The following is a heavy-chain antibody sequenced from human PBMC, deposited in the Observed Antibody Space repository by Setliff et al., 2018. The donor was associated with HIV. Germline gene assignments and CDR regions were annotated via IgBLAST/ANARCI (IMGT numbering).Heavy chain of an antibody. Sequence: KPSETLSLTCTVSGGSISSGDYYWSWIRQHPRKGLEWIGYIYYTGSTNYNPSLKSRATISVDKSKKQFSLKVTSVTAADTAVYYCARDPRPSNYRLLWYFDFWGQGTLVTVSS. D-gene: IGHD2-2*01. V-gene: IGHV4-31*03. J-gene: IGHJ4*02. CDR3: ARDPRPSNYRLLWYFDF. CDR1: GGSISSGDYY. CDR2: IYYTGST.